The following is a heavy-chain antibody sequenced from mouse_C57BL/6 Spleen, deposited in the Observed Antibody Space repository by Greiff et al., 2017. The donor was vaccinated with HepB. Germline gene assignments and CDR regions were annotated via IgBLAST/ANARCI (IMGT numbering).Heavy chain of an antibody. Sequence: EVHLVESGGGLVQPGGSLKLSCAASGFTFSDYYMYWVRQTPEKRLEWVAYISNGGGSTYYPDTVKGRFTISRDNAKNTLYLQMSRLKSEDTAMYYCARGSSYWYFDVWGTGTTVTVSS. J-gene: IGHJ1*03. V-gene: IGHV5-12*01. CDR2: ISNGGGST. CDR3: ARGSSYWYFDV. D-gene: IGHD1-1*01. CDR1: GFTFSDYY.